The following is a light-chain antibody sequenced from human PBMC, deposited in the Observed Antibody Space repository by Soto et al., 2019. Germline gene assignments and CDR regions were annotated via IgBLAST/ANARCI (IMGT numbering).Light chain of an antibody. V-gene: IGKV1-6*01. CDR3: LQEYNFPYT. J-gene: IGKJ2*01. Sequence: VQMTQSPSSLSASIGDRVTITCRASQDISNDLGWYQQKPGKAPKLLIYTAYKLQSGVPSRFSGSGSGTDFTLIINSLQPEDFATYYCLQEYNFPYTFGQGTKLDI. CDR2: TAY. CDR1: QDISND.